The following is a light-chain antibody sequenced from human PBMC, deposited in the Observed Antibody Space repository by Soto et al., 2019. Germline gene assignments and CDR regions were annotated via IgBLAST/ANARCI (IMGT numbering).Light chain of an antibody. Sequence: EMVMTQSPATLSVSPGERATLSCGASQSVSSNLAWYQQKRGQAPRLLIYGASTRVIGIPARFSGSRSGTEFNLTISSLQTEDLALYYCQQYNKWRLTSGKGTKVEIK. CDR3: QQYNKWRLT. J-gene: IGKJ1*01. CDR1: QSVSSN. V-gene: IGKV3-15*01. CDR2: GAS.